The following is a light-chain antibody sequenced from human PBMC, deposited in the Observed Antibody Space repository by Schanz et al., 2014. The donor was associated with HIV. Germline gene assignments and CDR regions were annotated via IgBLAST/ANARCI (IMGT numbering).Light chain of an antibody. CDR3: CSYAGSYTFVV. V-gene: IGLV2-14*01. CDR2: DVS. J-gene: IGLJ3*02. Sequence: QSALTQPASVSGSPGQSITISCTGSSSDVGGYNYVSWYQQYPGKAPTLIIYDVSDRPSGVSNRFSGSKSGNTASLTISGLQAEDEADYYCCSYAGSYTFVVFGGGTKLTVL. CDR1: SSDVGGYNY.